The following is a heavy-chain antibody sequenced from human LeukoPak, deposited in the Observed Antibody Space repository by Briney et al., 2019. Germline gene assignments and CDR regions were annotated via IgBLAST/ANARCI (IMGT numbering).Heavy chain of an antibody. D-gene: IGHD2-2*01. V-gene: IGHV4-34*01. CDR3: ARGPVVPAVTTVDY. CDR2: INHSGST. J-gene: IGHJ4*02. CDR1: GGSFSGYY. Sequence: PSETLSLTCAVYGGSFSGYYWSWIRQPPGKGLEWIGEINHSGSTNYNPSLKSRVTISVDTSKNQFSLKLSSVTAADTAVYYCARGPVVPAVTTVDYWGQGTLVTVSS.